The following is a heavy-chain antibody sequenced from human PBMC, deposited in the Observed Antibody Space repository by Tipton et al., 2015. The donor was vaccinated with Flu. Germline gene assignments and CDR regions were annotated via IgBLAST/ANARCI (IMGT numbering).Heavy chain of an antibody. D-gene: IGHD5-18*01. J-gene: IGHJ4*02. V-gene: IGHV3-30-3*01. Sequence: CAASGFNFRDYAMNWVRQAPGKGLEWVAAISFDGNHEYYADSVKGRLTISRDSSKNMVFLDVNSLRAEDSAVYYCARESEVNSYGYVGLFDYWGQGTLVTVSS. CDR3: ARESEVNSYGYVGLFDY. CDR2: ISFDGNHE. CDR1: GFNFRDYA.